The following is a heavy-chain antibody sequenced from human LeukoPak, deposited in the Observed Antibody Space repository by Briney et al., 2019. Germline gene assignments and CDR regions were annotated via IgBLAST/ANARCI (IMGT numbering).Heavy chain of an antibody. CDR2: INPSGGST. CDR3: ARTASYSNSTGDAFDI. CDR1: GYTFPSYY. V-gene: IGHV1-46*01. Sequence: GASVKVSCKASGYTFPSYYMHWVRQAPGQGLEWMGIINPSGGSTSYAQKLQGRVTMTRDMSTSTVYMELSSLRSEDTAVYYCARTASYSNSTGDAFDIWGQGTMVTVSS. D-gene: IGHD6-13*01. J-gene: IGHJ3*02.